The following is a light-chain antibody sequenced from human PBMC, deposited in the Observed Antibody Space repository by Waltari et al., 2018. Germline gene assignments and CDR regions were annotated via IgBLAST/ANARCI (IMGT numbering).Light chain of an antibody. Sequence: EIVLTQSPGTLSLSPGEGATLSCRASQSVGRSLAWYQQKPGQAPRLLIYGASSRATGIPDRFSGSGSGTDFSLTISRLEPEDFAVYYCQHYVRLPATFGQGTKVEIK. CDR3: QHYVRLPAT. CDR1: QSVGRS. V-gene: IGKV3-20*01. J-gene: IGKJ1*01. CDR2: GAS.